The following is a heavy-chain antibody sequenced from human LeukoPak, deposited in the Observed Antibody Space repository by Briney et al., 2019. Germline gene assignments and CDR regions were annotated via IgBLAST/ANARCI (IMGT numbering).Heavy chain of an antibody. V-gene: IGHV3-48*01. CDR1: GFTLSSYS. Sequence: TGGSLRLSCAASGFTLSSYSMNGVRQAPGKGLEWVSYISSTSDTIYYGDSVRGRFAISRDNSKNTQYLQMNSLRAEDTAVYYCAKVRDSSGWHLDYWGQGALVTVSS. CDR3: AKVRDSSGWHLDY. D-gene: IGHD6-19*01. J-gene: IGHJ4*02. CDR2: ISSTSDTI.